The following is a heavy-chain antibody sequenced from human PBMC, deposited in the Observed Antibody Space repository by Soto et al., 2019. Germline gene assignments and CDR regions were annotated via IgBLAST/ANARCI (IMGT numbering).Heavy chain of an antibody. D-gene: IGHD3-3*01. V-gene: IGHV4-34*01. Sequence: PSETLSLTCAVXGGSFSGYYWSWIRQPPGKGLEWIGEINHSGSTNYNPSLKSRVTISVDTSKNQFSLKLSSVTAADTAVYYCASTTYYDFWSGSPGAFDIWGQGTMVTVSS. CDR2: INHSGST. CDR1: GGSFSGYY. CDR3: ASTTYYDFWSGSPGAFDI. J-gene: IGHJ3*02.